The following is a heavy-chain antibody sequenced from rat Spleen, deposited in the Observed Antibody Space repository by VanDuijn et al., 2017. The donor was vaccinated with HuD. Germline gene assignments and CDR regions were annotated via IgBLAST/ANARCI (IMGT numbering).Heavy chain of an antibody. V-gene: IGHV5-62*01. CDR3: ARKGLTGSGFAY. CDR2: ISSSGGT. Sequence: AVQLVESGGGLVQPGKSLKLSCSASGFTFSSFGIHWIRQAPGKGLDWVAYISSSGGTVYADAVRERFTISRDNAKNTLYLQLNSLKSEDTAIYYCARKGLTGSGFAYWGQGTLVTVSS. CDR1: GFTFSSFG. D-gene: IGHD5-1*01. J-gene: IGHJ3*01.